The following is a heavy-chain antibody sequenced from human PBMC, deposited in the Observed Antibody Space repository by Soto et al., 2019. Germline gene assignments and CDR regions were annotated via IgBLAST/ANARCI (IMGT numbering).Heavy chain of an antibody. CDR2: ISYDGSNK. D-gene: IGHD3-22*01. V-gene: IGHV3-30*18. CDR1: GFTFSSYG. J-gene: IGHJ4*02. Sequence: GGSLRLSCAASGFTFSSYGMHWVRQAPGKGLEWVAVISYDGSNKYYADSVKGRFTISRDNSKNTLYLQMNSLRAEDTAVYYCAKDVGVNYYDSSGYYYPDYWGQGTLVTVSS. CDR3: AKDVGVNYYDSSGYYYPDY.